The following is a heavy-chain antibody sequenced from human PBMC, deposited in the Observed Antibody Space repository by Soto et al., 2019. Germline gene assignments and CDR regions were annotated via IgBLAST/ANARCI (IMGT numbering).Heavy chain of an antibody. J-gene: IGHJ6*02. Sequence: GGSLRLSCAASGFTFSNAWMSWVRQAQGKGLEWVGRIKSKTDGGTTDYAAPVKGRFTISRDDSKNTLYLQMNSLKTEDTAVYYCRLSDIVVVPAAILHGMDVWGQGTTVTVSS. CDR1: GFTFSNAW. CDR2: IKSKTDGGTT. V-gene: IGHV3-15*01. CDR3: RLSDIVVVPAAILHGMDV. D-gene: IGHD2-2*02.